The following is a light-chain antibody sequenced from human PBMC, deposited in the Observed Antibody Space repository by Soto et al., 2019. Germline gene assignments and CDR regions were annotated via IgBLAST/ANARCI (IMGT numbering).Light chain of an antibody. CDR1: QTISSW. CDR2: KAS. V-gene: IGKV1-5*03. J-gene: IGKJ1*01. CDR3: QHYNSYSEA. Sequence: DIQMTQTPSTLSASVGAEVTITCRASQTISSWLAWYQQKPGKAPKLLIYKASTLKSGVPSRFSGSGSGTEFTITISSLQPDDGATYDGQHYNSYSEAFGQGTKVEI.